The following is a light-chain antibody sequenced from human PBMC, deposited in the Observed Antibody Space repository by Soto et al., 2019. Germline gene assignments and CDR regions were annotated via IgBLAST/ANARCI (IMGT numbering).Light chain of an antibody. CDR3: TSYRTVSTYV. J-gene: IGLJ1*01. V-gene: IGLV2-14*01. Sequence: QSALTQPASVSGSPGQSITIACTGTSSDIGGYNFVSWYQQHPGKAPKLLIYDVGNRPSGVSNRFSGSKSGNTASLTISGLQAEYEAHYYFTSYRTVSTYVFGTGTKVTVL. CDR2: DVG. CDR1: SSDIGGYNF.